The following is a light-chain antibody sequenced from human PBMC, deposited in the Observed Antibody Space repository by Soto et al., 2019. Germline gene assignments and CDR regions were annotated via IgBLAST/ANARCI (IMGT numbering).Light chain of an antibody. J-gene: IGLJ3*02. Sequence: QSVLTQPPSASGSLGQKVTISCSGSSSNIGNNYVSWYRQFPGTAPKLLIYDINKRPSGIPDRFSGSKSGTSATLGITGLQTGDEADYYCGAWDSSLSVWVFGGGTKLTVL. CDR2: DIN. CDR3: GAWDSSLSVWV. CDR1: SSNIGNNY. V-gene: IGLV1-51*01.